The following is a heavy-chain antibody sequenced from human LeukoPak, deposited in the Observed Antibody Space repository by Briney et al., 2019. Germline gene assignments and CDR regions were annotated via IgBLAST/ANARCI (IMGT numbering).Heavy chain of an antibody. Sequence: GGSLRLSCAASGFTFSSYSMNWVRQAPGKGLEWVSSISSSSSYIYYADSVKGRFTISRDNAKNSLYLQMNSLRAEDTAVYYCARDPHLGWNDHFDYWGQGTLVTVSS. D-gene: IGHD1-1*01. CDR1: GFTFSSYS. CDR3: ARDPHLGWNDHFDY. J-gene: IGHJ4*02. V-gene: IGHV3-21*01. CDR2: ISSSSSYI.